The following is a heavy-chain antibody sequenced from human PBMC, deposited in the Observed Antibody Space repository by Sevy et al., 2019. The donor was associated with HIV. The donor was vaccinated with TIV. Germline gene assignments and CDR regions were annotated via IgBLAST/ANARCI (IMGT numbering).Heavy chain of an antibody. D-gene: IGHD4-17*01. CDR1: GFTFSSYG. Sequence: GGSLRLSCAASGFTFSSYGMHWVRQASGKGLEWVAVIWYDGSNKYYADSVKGRFTISRDNSKNTLYLQMNSLRAEDTAVYYCARDRGTVTYYFDYWGQGTLVTVSS. CDR2: IWYDGSNK. CDR3: ARDRGTVTYYFDY. J-gene: IGHJ4*02. V-gene: IGHV3-33*01.